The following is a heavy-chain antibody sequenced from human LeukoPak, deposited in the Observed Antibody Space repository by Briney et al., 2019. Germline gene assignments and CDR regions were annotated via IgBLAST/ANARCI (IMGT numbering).Heavy chain of an antibody. Sequence: SETLSLTCTVSGGSISSYYWTWIRQPPGKGLEWIGDIYITGSTNYNPYLKRRVTISVDTPKNQFSLRLSSVTAADTAVYYCARVRIGETSYDASDVWGLGTMVTVSS. D-gene: IGHD1-26*01. J-gene: IGHJ3*01. CDR1: GGSISSYY. V-gene: IGHV4-59*13. CDR3: ARVRIGETSYDASDV. CDR2: IYITGST.